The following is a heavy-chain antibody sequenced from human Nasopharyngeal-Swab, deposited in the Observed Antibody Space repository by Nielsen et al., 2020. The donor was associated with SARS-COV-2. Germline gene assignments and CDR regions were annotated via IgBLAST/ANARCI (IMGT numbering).Heavy chain of an antibody. J-gene: IGHJ5*02. CDR3: AKPPMGDLRGWFDP. D-gene: IGHD3-16*01. Sequence: LNISCAASGFTFIFYGMHWVRPVPGKGLEWVAVISYDGNNKYYVDSVKGRFTLSRYNSKKKLYLQMNSLRGDDTAVYYCAKPPMGDLRGWFDPWGQGTLVTVSS. CDR2: ISYDGNNK. V-gene: IGHV3-30*18. CDR1: GFTFIFYG.